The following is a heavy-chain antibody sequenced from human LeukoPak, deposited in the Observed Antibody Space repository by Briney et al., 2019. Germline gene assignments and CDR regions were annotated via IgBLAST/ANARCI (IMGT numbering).Heavy chain of an antibody. D-gene: IGHD6-6*01. Sequence: SQTLSLTCAISGDSVSSNSAAWNWIRQSPSRGLEWLGRTYYRSKWYNDYAVSVKSRMTINPDTSKNQFSLQLNSVTPEDTAVYYCARDRVSDSSSPWDAFDIWGQGTMVTVSS. CDR3: ARDRVSDSSSPWDAFDI. V-gene: IGHV6-1*01. CDR1: GDSVSSNSAA. CDR2: TYYRSKWYN. J-gene: IGHJ3*02.